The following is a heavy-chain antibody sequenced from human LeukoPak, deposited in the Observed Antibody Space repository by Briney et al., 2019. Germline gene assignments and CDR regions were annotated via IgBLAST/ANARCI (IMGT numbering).Heavy chain of an antibody. J-gene: IGHJ4*02. V-gene: IGHV4-34*01. CDR2: INHSGST. D-gene: IGHD3-10*01. CDR3: ARGNRPGMISFDY. CDR1: GGSFSGYY. Sequence: KPSETLSLTCAVYGGSFSGYYWSWIRQPPGKGLEWIGEINHSGSTNYNPSLKSRVTISVDTSKNQFSLKLSSVTAADTAVYYCARGNRPGMISFDYWGQGTLVTVSS.